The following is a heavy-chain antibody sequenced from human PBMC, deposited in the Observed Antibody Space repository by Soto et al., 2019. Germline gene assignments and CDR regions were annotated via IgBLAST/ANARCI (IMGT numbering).Heavy chain of an antibody. CDR2: IYYSGST. D-gene: IGHD7-27*01. Sequence: ASETLSLTCPVSGGSIYRSGYYWSWIRQPPGKGLEWIGYIYYSGSTNYNPSLKSRVTISVDTSKNQFSLKLSSVTAADTAVDDCARDLLGMATKCDYYYGMDVWGQGTTVTVSS. V-gene: IGHV4-61*08. J-gene: IGHJ6*02. CDR1: GGSIYRSGYY. CDR3: ARDLLGMATKCDYYYGMDV.